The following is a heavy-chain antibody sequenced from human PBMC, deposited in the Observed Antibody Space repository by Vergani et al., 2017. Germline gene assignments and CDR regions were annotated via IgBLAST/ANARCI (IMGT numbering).Heavy chain of an antibody. Sequence: QVQLQQWGAGLLKPSETLSLTCAVYGGSFSGYYWSWIRQPPGKGLEWIGEINHSGSTNYNPSLKSRVTISVDTSKNQFSLKLSSVTAADTAVYYCASLWSGYPINWYFDLWGRGTLVTVSS. J-gene: IGHJ2*01. CDR2: INHSGST. CDR3: ASLWSGYPINWYFDL. CDR1: GGSFSGYY. V-gene: IGHV4-34*01. D-gene: IGHD3-3*01.